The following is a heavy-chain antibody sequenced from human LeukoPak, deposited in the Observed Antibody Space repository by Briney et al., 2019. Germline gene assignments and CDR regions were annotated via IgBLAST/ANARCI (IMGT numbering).Heavy chain of an antibody. CDR3: ARGRDSGWYLFDY. Sequence: ASVKVACKASGYTLTGYYMHWVRQAPGQGLEWMGRINPNSGGTNYAQKFQGRVTMTRDTSISTAYMELSRLRSDDTAVYYCARGRDSGWYLFDYWGQGTLVTVSS. V-gene: IGHV1-2*06. J-gene: IGHJ4*02. CDR2: INPNSGGT. D-gene: IGHD6-19*01. CDR1: GYTLTGYY.